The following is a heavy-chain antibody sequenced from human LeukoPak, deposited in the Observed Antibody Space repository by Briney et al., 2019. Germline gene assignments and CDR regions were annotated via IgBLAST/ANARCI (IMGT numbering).Heavy chain of an antibody. CDR3: ANTIQLWSPSDY. V-gene: IGHV3-23*01. CDR1: GFTFSSHA. Sequence: GGSPRLSCAASGFTFSSHAMSWVRQAPGKGLEWVSAISGSGGSTYYADSVKGRFTISRDNSKNTLYLQMNSLRAEDTAVYYCANTIQLWSPSDYWGQGTLVTVSS. CDR2: ISGSGGST. J-gene: IGHJ4*02. D-gene: IGHD5-18*01.